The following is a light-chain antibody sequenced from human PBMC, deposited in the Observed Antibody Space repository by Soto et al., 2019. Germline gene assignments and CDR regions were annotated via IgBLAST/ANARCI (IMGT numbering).Light chain of an antibody. CDR2: DVT. J-gene: IGLJ1*01. Sequence: QSVLTQPHSVSGSPGQSVTISCTGSSSDVGNYNFVSWYQQRPGKAPKLIIYDVTERPSGVPDRFSGSKSGNTASLTISGLQAEDEAEYYCCSYAGTYTYVFGTGTKVTVL. CDR3: CSYAGTYTYV. CDR1: SSDVGNYNF. V-gene: IGLV2-11*01.